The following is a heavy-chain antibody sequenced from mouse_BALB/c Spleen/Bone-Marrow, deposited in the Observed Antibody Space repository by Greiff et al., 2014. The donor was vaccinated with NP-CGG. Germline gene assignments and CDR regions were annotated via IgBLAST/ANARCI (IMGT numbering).Heavy chain of an antibody. CDR1: GYTFTSYW. CDR3: ASPYGNYDAMDY. D-gene: IGHD2-1*01. Sequence: VQLKQSGAELARPGASVKLSCKASGYTFTSYWMQWVKQRPGQGLEWIGAIYPGDGDTRYTQKFRGKATLTADKSSNTAYMQLSSLTSEDSAVYFCASPYGNYDAMDYWGQGTSVTVSS. V-gene: IGHV1-87*01. CDR2: IYPGDGDT. J-gene: IGHJ4*01.